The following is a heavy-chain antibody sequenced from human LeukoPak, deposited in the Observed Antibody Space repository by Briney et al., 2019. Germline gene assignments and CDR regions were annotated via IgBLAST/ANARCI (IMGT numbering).Heavy chain of an antibody. D-gene: IGHD3-10*01. CDR1: GFTFSSYE. CDR3: ARDYYYYFDY. J-gene: IGHJ4*02. Sequence: GGSLRLSCAASGFTFSSYEMIWVRQAPGKGLEWVSYISSSGSTIYYADSVKGRFTISRDNAKNSLYLQMNSLRAEDTAVYYCARDYYYYFDYWGQGTLVTVSS. V-gene: IGHV3-48*03. CDR2: ISSSGSTI.